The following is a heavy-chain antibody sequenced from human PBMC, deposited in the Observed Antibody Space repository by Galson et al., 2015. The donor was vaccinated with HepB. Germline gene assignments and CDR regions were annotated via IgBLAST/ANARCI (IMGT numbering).Heavy chain of an antibody. CDR3: ARSLGLVGPFFDF. D-gene: IGHD3/OR15-3a*01. CDR1: GFSLRTSGVG. J-gene: IGHJ4*02. V-gene: IGHV2-5*01. CDR2: ILWSADE. Sequence: PALVKPTQTLTLTCAFSGFSLRTSGVGVGWIRQPPGKALEWLALILWSADEHYSSSLKSRLAITRDTSKNQVVLTMTNMDPVDTATYYCARSLGLVGPFFDFWGQGILVTVSS.